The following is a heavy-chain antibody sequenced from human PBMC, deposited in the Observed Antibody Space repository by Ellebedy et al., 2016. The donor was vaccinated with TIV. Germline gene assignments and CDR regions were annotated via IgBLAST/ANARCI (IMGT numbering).Heavy chain of an antibody. J-gene: IGHJ4*02. CDR3: ALYYYDSSGYEYFDY. D-gene: IGHD3-22*01. CDR1: GGSISSYY. Sequence: SETLSLTXTVSGGSISSYYWSWIRQPPGKGLEWIGYIYYSGSTNYNPSLKSRVTISVDTSKNQFSLKLSSVTAADTAVYYCALYYYDSSGYEYFDYWGQGTLVTVSS. V-gene: IGHV4-59*01. CDR2: IYYSGST.